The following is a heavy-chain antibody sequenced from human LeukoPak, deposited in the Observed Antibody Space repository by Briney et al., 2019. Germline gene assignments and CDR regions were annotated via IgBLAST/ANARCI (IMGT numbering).Heavy chain of an antibody. CDR1: GYTFTSYC. D-gene: IGHD3-10*01. V-gene: IGHV1-18*01. J-gene: IGHJ4*02. CDR2: ISAYNGNT. CDR3: ARATLWFGELSSLDY. Sequence: ASVKVSCKASGYTFTSYCISWVRQAPGQGLEWMGWISAYNGNTNYAQKLQGRVTMTTGTSTSTAYMELRSLRTDDTAVYYCARATLWFGELSSLDYWGQETLVTVSS.